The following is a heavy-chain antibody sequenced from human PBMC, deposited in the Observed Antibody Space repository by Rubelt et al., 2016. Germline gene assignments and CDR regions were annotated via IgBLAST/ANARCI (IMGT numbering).Heavy chain of an antibody. CDR2: INHSGST. D-gene: IGHD3-10*01. V-gene: IGHV4-34*01. Sequence: QVQLQQWGAGLLKPSETLSLTCAVYGGSFSGYYWSWIRQPPGKGLEWIGEINHSGSTNYNPSLKSRVTISVDTSKNQFSLKLSSVTAADTAVYYCAGEIGGYYYGMDVWGQGTTVTVSS. CDR1: GGSFSGYY. CDR3: AGEIGGYYYGMDV. J-gene: IGHJ6*02.